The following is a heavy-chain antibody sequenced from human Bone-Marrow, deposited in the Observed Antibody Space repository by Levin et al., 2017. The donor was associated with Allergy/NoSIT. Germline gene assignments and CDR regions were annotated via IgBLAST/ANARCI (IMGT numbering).Heavy chain of an antibody. CDR1: GASISTNSYY. J-gene: IGHJ3*02. CDR2: VSYSGIT. D-gene: IGHD2-8*01. Sequence: SETLSLTCTVSGASISTNSYYWDWIRQAPGKGLEWIGSVSYSGITYYNPSLNSRVTIFVDTAKNQFSLKLSSVTAADTAVYYCATHVVYGAVWRDGFDIWGQGTTVTVSS. V-gene: IGHV4-39*01. CDR3: ATHVVYGAVWRDGFDI.